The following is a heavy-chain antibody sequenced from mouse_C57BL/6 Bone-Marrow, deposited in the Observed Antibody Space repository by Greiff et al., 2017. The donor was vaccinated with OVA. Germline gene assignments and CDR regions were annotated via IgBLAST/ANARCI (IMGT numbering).Heavy chain of an antibody. CDR3: ASDGSSARCCGLDY. CDR1: GYSFTDYN. Sequence: LVESGPELVKPGASVKISCKASGYSFTDYNMNWVKQSTGQSLEWIGVINPNYGTTSYNQKFKGKATLTVDQSSSTAYMQLNSLTSEDSAVYDCASDGSSARCCGLDYWGQGTSVTVSA. J-gene: IGHJ4*01. D-gene: IGHD1-1*01. CDR2: INPNYGTT. V-gene: IGHV1-39*01.